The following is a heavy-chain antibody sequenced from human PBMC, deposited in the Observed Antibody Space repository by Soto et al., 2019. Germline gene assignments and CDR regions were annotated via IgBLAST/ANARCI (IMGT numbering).Heavy chain of an antibody. CDR1: GYTFTGYY. V-gene: IGHV1-2*02. CDR2: INPNSGGT. J-gene: IGHJ4*02. D-gene: IGHD6-19*01. CDR3: ARDWAAVAGTLDY. Sequence: VASVKVSCKASGYTFTGYYMHWVRQAPGQGLEWMGWINPNSGGTNYAQKFQGRVTMTRDTSISTAYMELSRLRSDDTAVYYCARDWAAVAGTLDYWGQGTLVTVSS.